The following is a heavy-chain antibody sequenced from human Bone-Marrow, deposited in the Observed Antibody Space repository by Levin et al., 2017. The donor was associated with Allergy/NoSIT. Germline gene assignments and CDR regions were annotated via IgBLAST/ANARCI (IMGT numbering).Heavy chain of an antibody. CDR3: ARRNVLAPGEDWFDP. CDR1: DGSISSSNW. V-gene: IGHV4-4*02. D-gene: IGHD7-27*01. Sequence: TSETLSLTCGVSDGSISSSNWWTWVRQPPGKGLEWIGEIYHSGSTYYNPSLKSRVTISVEKSKNQFSLKLSSVTAADTAVYYCARRNVLAPGEDWFDPWGQGTLVTVSS. J-gene: IGHJ5*02. CDR2: IYHSGST.